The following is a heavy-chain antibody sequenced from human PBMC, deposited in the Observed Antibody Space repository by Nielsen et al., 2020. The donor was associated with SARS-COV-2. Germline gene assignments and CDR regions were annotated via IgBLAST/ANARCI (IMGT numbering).Heavy chain of an antibody. J-gene: IGHJ4*02. Sequence: SETLSLTCTVSGGSVSSGTYYWTWIRQPPGKGLEWIGYIYYSGSTNYNPSLKSRVSISIDTSKNQFSLKVTSVTAADTAVYYCARDIAAGVVDYWGQGTLVTVSS. CDR1: GGSVSSGTYY. CDR2: IYYSGST. D-gene: IGHD6-13*01. CDR3: ARDIAAGVVDY. V-gene: IGHV4-61*01.